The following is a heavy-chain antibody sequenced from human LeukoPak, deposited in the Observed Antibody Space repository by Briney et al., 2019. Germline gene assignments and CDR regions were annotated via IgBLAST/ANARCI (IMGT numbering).Heavy chain of an antibody. CDR3: ARDRWAMVRGGPFDY. D-gene: IGHD3-10*01. V-gene: IGHV1-2*02. CDR2: INPNSGGT. Sequence: ASVKVSCKASGYTFTGYYMHWVRQAPGQGLEWRGWINPNSGGTNYAQKFQGRVTMTRDTSISTAYMELSRLRSDDTAVYYCARDRWAMVRGGPFDYWGQGTLVTVSS. J-gene: IGHJ4*02. CDR1: GYTFTGYY.